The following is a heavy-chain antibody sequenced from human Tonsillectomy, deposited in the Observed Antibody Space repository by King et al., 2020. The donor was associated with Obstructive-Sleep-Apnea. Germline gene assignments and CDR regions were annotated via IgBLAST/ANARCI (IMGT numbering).Heavy chain of an antibody. J-gene: IGHJ4*02. CDR1: GFTFSTYE. CDR2: VPCYGSAK. Sequence: VQLVESGGGVVQPGRSLRLSCAASGFTFSTYEMHCVRQAPGKWLDGVAVVPCYGSAKYYEDAVKGRFTISRDNSKNTLSLHMNSLTTEDTAVFYCATYGDYPGSSFDYWGQGTLVTVSS. D-gene: IGHD4-17*01. CDR3: ATYGDYPGSSFDY. V-gene: IGHV3-30*01.